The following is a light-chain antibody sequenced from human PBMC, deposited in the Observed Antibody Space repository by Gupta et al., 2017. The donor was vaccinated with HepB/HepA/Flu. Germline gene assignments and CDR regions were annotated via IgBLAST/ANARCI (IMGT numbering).Light chain of an antibody. CDR3: QTWGTGV. CDR1: SGHSSYA. Sequence: QLVLTQSPSASASLGAQVKLTCTLSSGHSSYAIAWHQQQPEKGPRYLMKLNSDGRHSKGDGIPDRFSGSSSGAERYLTISSLQSEDEADYYCQTWGTGVFGGGTKLTVL. V-gene: IGLV4-69*01. CDR2: LNSDGRH. J-gene: IGLJ2*01.